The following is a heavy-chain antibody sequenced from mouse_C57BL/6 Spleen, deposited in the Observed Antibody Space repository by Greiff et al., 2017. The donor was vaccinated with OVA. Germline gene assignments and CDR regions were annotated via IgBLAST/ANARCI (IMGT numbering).Heavy chain of an antibody. Sequence: QVQLQQPGAELVRPGTSVKLPCKASGYTFTSYWMHWVKQRPGQGLEWIGVIDPSDSYTNYNQKFKGKATLTVDTSSSTAYMQLSSLTSEDSAVYYCARYFNAMDYWGQGTSVTVSS. CDR1: GYTFTSYW. CDR2: IDPSDSYT. J-gene: IGHJ4*01. CDR3: ARYFNAMDY. V-gene: IGHV1-59*01.